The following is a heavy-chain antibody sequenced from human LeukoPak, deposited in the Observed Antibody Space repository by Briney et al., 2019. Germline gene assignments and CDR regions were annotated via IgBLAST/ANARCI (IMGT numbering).Heavy chain of an antibody. J-gene: IGHJ4*02. CDR3: AREEQWLVGYFDY. Sequence: SETLSLTCTVSGGSISSYYWSWIRQPPGKGLEWIGYIYYSGSTNYNPSLKSRVTISVDTSKNQSSLKLSSVTAADTAVYYCAREEQWLVGYFDYWGQGTLVTVSS. CDR1: GGSISSYY. V-gene: IGHV4-59*01. CDR2: IYYSGST. D-gene: IGHD6-19*01.